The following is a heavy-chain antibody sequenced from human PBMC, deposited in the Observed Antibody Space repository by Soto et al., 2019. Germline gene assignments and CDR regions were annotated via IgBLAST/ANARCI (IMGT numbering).Heavy chain of an antibody. V-gene: IGHV3-53*01. D-gene: IGHD3-22*01. CDR3: ARGDFDS. Sequence: EVQLVESGGGLIQPGGSLRLSCAASGLTVSSNYMSWVRQAPGKGLEWVAIVFSDGKTYHAESVKGRFTVSRDISKNTLDLQMNTLRAEDTDVYYCARGDFDSWGQGTLVTVSS. J-gene: IGHJ1*01. CDR1: GLTVSSNY. CDR2: VFSDGKT.